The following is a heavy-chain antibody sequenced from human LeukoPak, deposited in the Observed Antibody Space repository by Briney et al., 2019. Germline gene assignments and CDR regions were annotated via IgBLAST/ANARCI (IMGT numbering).Heavy chain of an antibody. CDR1: GGSISSGGYY. J-gene: IGHJ3*02. V-gene: IGHV4-30-2*01. CDR2: IYHSGST. D-gene: IGHD3-22*01. Sequence: SETLSLTCTVSGGSISSGGYYWSWIRQPPGKGLEWIGYIYHSGSTYYNPSLRSRVIISVDRSKNQFSLKLSSVTAADTAVYYCARGRGYYDSSRGTFDIWGQGTMVTVSS. CDR3: ARGRGYYDSSRGTFDI.